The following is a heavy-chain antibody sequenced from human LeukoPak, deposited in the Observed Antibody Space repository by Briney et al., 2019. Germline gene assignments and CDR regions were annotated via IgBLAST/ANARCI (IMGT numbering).Heavy chain of an antibody. CDR3: AKAKWEVGPYYFDY. V-gene: IGHV3-30*02. CDR2: IRFQGSNE. J-gene: IGHJ4*02. Sequence: PGGSLRLSCAASGFTFNSYGMHWVRQAPGKGLEWVAFIRFQGSNEYYAESVKGRFTISRDNSKNTLYLQMNSLRAEDTAVYYCAKAKWEVGPYYFDYWGQGTLVTVSS. CDR1: GFTFNSYG. D-gene: IGHD1-26*01.